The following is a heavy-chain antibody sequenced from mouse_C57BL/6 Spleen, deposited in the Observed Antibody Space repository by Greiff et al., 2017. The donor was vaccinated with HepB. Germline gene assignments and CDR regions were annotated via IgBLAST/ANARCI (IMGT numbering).Heavy chain of an antibody. V-gene: IGHV1-50*01. D-gene: IGHD2-3*01. CDR1: GYTFTSYW. CDR3: ARGGSDGSSWFAY. CDR2: IDPSDSYT. Sequence: VQLQQSGAELVKPGASVKLSCKASGYTFTSYWMQWVKQRPGQGLEWIGEIDPSDSYTNYNQKFKGKATLTVDTSSSTAYMQLSSQTSEDSAVYYCARGGSDGSSWFAYWGQGTLVTVSA. J-gene: IGHJ3*01.